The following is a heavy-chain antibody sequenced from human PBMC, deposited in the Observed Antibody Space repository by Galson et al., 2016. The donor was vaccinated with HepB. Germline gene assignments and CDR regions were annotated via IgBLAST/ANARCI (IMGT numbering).Heavy chain of an antibody. V-gene: IGHV6-1*01. CDR1: GDSVSNNNAG. CDR3: ARSYLLGRGFGW. D-gene: IGHD3-10*01. CDR2: TFYRSNWQN. J-gene: IGHJ4*02. Sequence: CAISGDSVSNNNAGWNWIRQSPSRGLEWLGRTFYRSNWQNDYAESVKSRITNKPDTSKNQFSLHTSSVTPEDTGVYSCARSYLLGRGFGWWGPGTPVTVSS.